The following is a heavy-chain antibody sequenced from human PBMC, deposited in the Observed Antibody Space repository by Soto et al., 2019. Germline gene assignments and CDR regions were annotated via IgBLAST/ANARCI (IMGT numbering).Heavy chain of an antibody. D-gene: IGHD1-1*01. J-gene: IGHJ6*02. CDR3: ARVREHSELEPMVYYYGMDV. V-gene: IGHV4-34*01. CDR1: GGSFSGYY. CDR2: INHSGST. Sequence: ASETLSLTCAVCGGSFSGYYWSWIRQPPGKGLEWIGEINHSGSTNYNPSLKSRVTISVDTSKNQFSLKLSSVTAADTAVYYCARVREHSELEPMVYYYGMDVWGQGTTVTVSS.